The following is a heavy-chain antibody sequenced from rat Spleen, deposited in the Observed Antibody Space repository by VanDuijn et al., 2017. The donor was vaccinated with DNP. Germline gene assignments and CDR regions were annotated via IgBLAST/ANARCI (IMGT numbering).Heavy chain of an antibody. CDR1: GFTFSDYN. CDR3: ATGSSDY. J-gene: IGHJ2*01. Sequence: EVQLVESGGGLVQPGRSLKLSCVASGFTFSDYNMAWVRQAPKKGLEWVASISPSGGSTYYRDSVKGRFTISRDNAKSTLYLQMDSLRSEDTATYYCATGSSDYWGQGVMVTVSS. D-gene: IGHD4-3*01. V-gene: IGHV5S23*01. CDR2: ISPSGGST.